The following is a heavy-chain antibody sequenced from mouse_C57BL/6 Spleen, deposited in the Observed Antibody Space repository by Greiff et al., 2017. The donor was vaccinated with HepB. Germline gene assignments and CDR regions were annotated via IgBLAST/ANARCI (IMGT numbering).Heavy chain of an antibody. CDR3: AREGDYYSNYDYFDY. Sequence: QVQLQQPGAELVKPGASVKMSCKASGYTFTSYWITWVKQRPGQGLEWIGDIYPGSGSTNYNEKLKSKATLTVDTSSSTAYMQLSSLTSEDSAVYYCAREGDYYSNYDYFDYWGQGTTLTVSS. CDR2: IYPGSGST. D-gene: IGHD2-5*01. V-gene: IGHV1-55*01. CDR1: GYTFTSYW. J-gene: IGHJ2*01.